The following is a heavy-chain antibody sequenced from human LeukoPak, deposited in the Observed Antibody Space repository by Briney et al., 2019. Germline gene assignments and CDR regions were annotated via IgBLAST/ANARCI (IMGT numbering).Heavy chain of an antibody. Sequence: SETLSLTCAVHGGSFSGYYWSWIRQPPGKGLEWIGEINHSGSTNYNPSLKSRATISVDTSKNQFSLKLSSVTAADTAVYYCARGRRNWFDPWGQGTLVTVSS. CDR3: ARGRRNWFDP. CDR2: INHSGST. J-gene: IGHJ5*02. V-gene: IGHV4-34*01. CDR1: GGSFSGYY.